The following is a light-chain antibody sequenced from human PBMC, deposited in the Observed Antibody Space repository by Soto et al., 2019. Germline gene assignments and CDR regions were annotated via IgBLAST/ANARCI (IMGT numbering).Light chain of an antibody. Sequence: QSVLTQPPSVSGTPGQRVIISCSGSTSNIGANPVNWYQQLPATAPKLLIVGSDRRPSGVPDRLSGSKSATSTSLAISGLQSADEAAYYYASWADSQSGYGLFGGGTKLTVL. CDR3: ASWADSQSGYGL. CDR2: GSD. J-gene: IGLJ2*01. V-gene: IGLV1-44*01. CDR1: TSNIGANP.